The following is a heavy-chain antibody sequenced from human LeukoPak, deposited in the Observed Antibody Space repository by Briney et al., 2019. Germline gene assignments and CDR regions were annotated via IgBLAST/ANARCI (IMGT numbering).Heavy chain of an antibody. CDR2: INRNSRHV. Sequence: GGSLRLSCAGSGFIFSDYSMNWVRQAPGKGLEWVSSINRNSRHVYYAGSVKGRFTISRDNAKNSLYLQMNSLRGEDMAVYYCVRDLMGAGATTAYLHLRGQGTLVTVSS. CDR3: VRDLMGAGATTAYLHL. J-gene: IGHJ1*01. D-gene: IGHD1-26*01. CDR1: GFIFSDYS. V-gene: IGHV3-21*01.